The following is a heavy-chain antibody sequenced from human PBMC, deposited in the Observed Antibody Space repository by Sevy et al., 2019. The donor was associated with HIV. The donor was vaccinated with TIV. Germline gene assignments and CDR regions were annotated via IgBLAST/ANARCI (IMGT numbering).Heavy chain of an antibody. CDR1: EFTFSSYA. D-gene: IGHD3-10*01. Sequence: GGSLRLSCAASEFTFSSYAMHWVRQAPGKGLEWVAIISYDGSNKYHADSVKGRFTISRDNSENTLYLQMYSLRAEDTAVYYCAKTYYDSGSYPNSYYRMDVWGQGTTVTVSS. V-gene: IGHV3-30*18. CDR3: AKTYYDSGSYPNSYYRMDV. CDR2: ISYDGSNK. J-gene: IGHJ6*02.